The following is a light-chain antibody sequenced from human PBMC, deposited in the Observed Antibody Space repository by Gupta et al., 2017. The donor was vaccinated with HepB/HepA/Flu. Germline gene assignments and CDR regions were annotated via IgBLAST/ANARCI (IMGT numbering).Light chain of an antibody. CDR3: QQYGSSPQT. J-gene: IGKJ1*01. Sequence: IVLPQSPATRPFSPGERATLSCRASQSVSSSYLAWYQQKPGQAPRLLIYGASSRATGIPDRFSGSGSGTDFTLTISRLEPEDFAVYYCQQYGSSPQTFGQGTKVEIK. CDR2: GAS. CDR1: QSVSSSY. V-gene: IGKV3-20*01.